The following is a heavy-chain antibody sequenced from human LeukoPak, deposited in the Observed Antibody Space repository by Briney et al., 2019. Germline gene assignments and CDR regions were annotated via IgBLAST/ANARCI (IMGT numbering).Heavy chain of an antibody. D-gene: IGHD2-15*01. Sequence: GASVTVSCKPSGYTFTSFVISWVRQAPGQGLEWTGWIGAYNGDTNYAQKFQGRVTMTTDTSTSTAYMDLRSLRSDDTAVYYCTRDHCSGDNCPSFDYWGQGTLVTVSS. CDR3: TRDHCSGDNCPSFDY. CDR1: GYTFTSFV. J-gene: IGHJ4*02. V-gene: IGHV1-18*04. CDR2: IGAYNGDT.